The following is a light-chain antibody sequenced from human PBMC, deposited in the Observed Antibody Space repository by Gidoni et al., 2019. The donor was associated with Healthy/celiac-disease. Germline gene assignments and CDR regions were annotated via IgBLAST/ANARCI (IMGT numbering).Light chain of an antibody. Sequence: DIQMTQSPSALSASVGDRVTITCQASQDISNYLNWYQQKPGKAPTLLIYDASNLETGVPSRCSGSGSGTDFTFPISSLQPEDIATYYCQQYDNLPPLTFXGXTKVEIK. CDR2: DAS. CDR1: QDISNY. J-gene: IGKJ4*01. V-gene: IGKV1-33*01. CDR3: QQYDNLPPLT.